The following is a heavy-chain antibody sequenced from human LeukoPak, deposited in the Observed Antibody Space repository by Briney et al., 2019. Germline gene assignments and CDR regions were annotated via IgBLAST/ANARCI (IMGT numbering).Heavy chain of an antibody. CDR1: GFTFSSYS. J-gene: IGHJ6*03. D-gene: IGHD6-13*01. CDR3: ARVNSGAAANQGYYYYYYMDV. V-gene: IGHV3-21*01. Sequence: GGPLRLSCAASGFTFSSYSMNWVRQAPGKGLEWVSSISSSSSYIYYADSVKGRFTISRDNAKNSLYLQMNSLRAEDTAVYYCARVNSGAAANQGYYYYYYMDVWGKGTTVTISS. CDR2: ISSSSSYI.